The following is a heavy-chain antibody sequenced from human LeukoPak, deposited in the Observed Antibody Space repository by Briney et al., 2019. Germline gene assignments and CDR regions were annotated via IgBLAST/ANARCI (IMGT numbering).Heavy chain of an antibody. Sequence: GESLKISCKGSGYSFTSYWIGRVRQMPGKGLEWMGIIYPGDSDTRYSPSFQGQVTISADKSISTAYLQWSSLKASDTAMYYCAVYDISTQGYFDYWGQGTLVTVSS. D-gene: IGHD3-9*01. V-gene: IGHV5-51*01. CDR1: GYSFTSYW. CDR3: AVYDISTQGYFDY. CDR2: IYPGDSDT. J-gene: IGHJ4*02.